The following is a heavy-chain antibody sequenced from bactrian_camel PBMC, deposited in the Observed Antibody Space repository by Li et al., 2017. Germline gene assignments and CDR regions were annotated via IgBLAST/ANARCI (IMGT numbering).Heavy chain of an antibody. Sequence: QVQLVESGGDLVQPGGSLTLSCTASGFTFSGYWIYWVRQAPGKGLEWVSTIRDKGDVTWYAESVKGRFTISVDKPSDTVAGRDTVYLQMNSLQPDDTAMYFCKTQPTCAYCDRGLCYRGTYWGQGTQVTVS. V-gene: IGHV3S25*01. CDR1: GFTFSGYW. CDR3: KTQPTCAYCDRGLCYRGTY. D-gene: IGHD3*01. J-gene: IGHJ4*01. CDR2: IRDKGDVT.